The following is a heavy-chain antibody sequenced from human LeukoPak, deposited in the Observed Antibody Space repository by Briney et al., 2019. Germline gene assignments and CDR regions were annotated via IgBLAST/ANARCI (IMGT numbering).Heavy chain of an antibody. D-gene: IGHD5-18*01. CDR3: AKHRYGQYYYGMDV. Sequence: GGSLRLSCAASGFTFSNHAMSWVRLAPGKGLEWVSAIFASGASTYYGDSVKGRFTISRDNSKNTLYLQMYSLRVEDTAVYFCAKHRYGQYYYGMDVWGQGTTVTVSS. J-gene: IGHJ6*02. CDR1: GFTFSNHA. CDR2: IFASGAST. V-gene: IGHV3-23*01.